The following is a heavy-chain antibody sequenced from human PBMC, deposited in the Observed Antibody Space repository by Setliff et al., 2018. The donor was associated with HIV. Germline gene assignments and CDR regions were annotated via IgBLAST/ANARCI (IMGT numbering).Heavy chain of an antibody. CDR2: VSYSGST. Sequence: PSETLSLTCNVSGVSISSHYWSWVRQPPGRGLEWIGYVSYSGSTSYNPSLNSRVTMSVDTSRDQFSLKLSSVTAADTAVYYCARTRGRAPVSYYFDNWGQGRLVTVSS. D-gene: IGHD2-2*01. J-gene: IGHJ4*03. CDR1: GVSISSHY. V-gene: IGHV4-59*11. CDR3: ARTRGRAPVSYYFDN.